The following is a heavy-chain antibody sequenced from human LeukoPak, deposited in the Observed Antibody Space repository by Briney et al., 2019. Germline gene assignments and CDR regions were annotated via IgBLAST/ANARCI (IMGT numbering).Heavy chain of an antibody. Sequence: SEALSLTCTVSGGSVSSGSYYWSWIRQPPGKGLEWIGYIYYSGSTNYNPSLKSRVTISLDTSKNQFSLKMSSVTAADTAVYYCARRKVDTGAPLDYWGQGTLVTVSS. V-gene: IGHV4-61*01. CDR3: ARRKVDTGAPLDY. CDR1: GGSVSSGSYY. D-gene: IGHD5-18*01. J-gene: IGHJ4*02. CDR2: IYYSGST.